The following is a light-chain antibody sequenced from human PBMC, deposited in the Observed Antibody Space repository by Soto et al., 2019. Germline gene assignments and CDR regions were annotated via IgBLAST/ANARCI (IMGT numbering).Light chain of an antibody. CDR2: DAS. CDR1: QSVSSQ. CDR3: QHRHNWPLT. J-gene: IGKJ4*01. V-gene: IGKV3-11*01. Sequence: EIVLTQSPATLSLSPGERATLSCRASQSVSSQLAWYQQKPGQAPRLLISDASNRATGIPARFSGSGSGTDFTLTVSSLEPEDFAVYYCQHRHNWPLTFGGGTKVEIK.